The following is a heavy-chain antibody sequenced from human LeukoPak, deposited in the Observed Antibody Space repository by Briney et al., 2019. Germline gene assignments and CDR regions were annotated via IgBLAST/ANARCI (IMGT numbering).Heavy chain of an antibody. J-gene: IGHJ4*02. V-gene: IGHV3-21*01. CDR2: IVGSSST. CDR3: ARIGAGSSRDY. Sequence: GGSLRLSCAASGFTFSNFAMTWVRQAPGKGLEWVSSIVGSSSTYYADSLKGRFTISRDNAKNSLYLQMNSLRAEDTAVYYCARIGAGSSRDYWGQGTLVTVTT. CDR1: GFTFSNFA. D-gene: IGHD6-13*01.